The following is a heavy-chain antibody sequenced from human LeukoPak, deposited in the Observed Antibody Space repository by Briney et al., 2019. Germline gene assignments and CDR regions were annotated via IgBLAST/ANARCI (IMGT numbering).Heavy chain of an antibody. V-gene: IGHV3-23*01. CDR1: GFTFSSYA. D-gene: IGHD6-13*01. J-gene: IGHJ4*02. CDR2: ISGSGGST. Sequence: GGSLRLSCAASGFTFSSYAMSWVRQAPGKGLEWVSAISGSGGSTYYADSVKGRFTISRGNSKNTLYLQMNSLRAENTAVYYCAKTIGGSSWYWYYFDYWGQGTLVTVSS. CDR3: AKTIGGSSWYWYYFDY.